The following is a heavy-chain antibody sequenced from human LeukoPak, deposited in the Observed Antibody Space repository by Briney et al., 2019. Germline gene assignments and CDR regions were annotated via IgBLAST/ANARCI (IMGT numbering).Heavy chain of an antibody. V-gene: IGHV4-59*08. CDR3: ARGAKTLIN. Sequence: PSETLSLTCTVSGGSISSYSWSWIRQPPGRGLEWIGYLYYSGSTNYNPSLKSRVTMSVDTSKNQFSLKLSSVTAADTAVYYCARGAKTLINWGQGTLVTVSS. J-gene: IGHJ4*02. D-gene: IGHD3-10*01. CDR1: GGSISSYS. CDR2: LYYSGST.